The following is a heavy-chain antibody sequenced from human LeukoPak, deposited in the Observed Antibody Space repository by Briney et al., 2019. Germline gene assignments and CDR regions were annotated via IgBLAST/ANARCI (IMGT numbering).Heavy chain of an antibody. CDR3: ARSRGLTCGGVDV. CDR1: ALTFTGYN. CDR2: IPTSGNRI. J-gene: IGHJ6*02. Sequence: GRSLTLSCAAAALTFTGYNINWVRQAPGKGMEWGSYIPTSGNRINYAESVKGPVTISTGNAQNSLYLQMNSLIAAHTSVSYFARSRGLTCGGVDVWGQGTTVTVSS. V-gene: IGHV3-11*01. D-gene: IGHD1-26*01.